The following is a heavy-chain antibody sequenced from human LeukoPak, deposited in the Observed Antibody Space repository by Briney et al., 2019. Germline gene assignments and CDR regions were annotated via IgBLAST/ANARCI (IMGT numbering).Heavy chain of an antibody. V-gene: IGHV3-21*01. J-gene: IGHJ4*02. CDR2: ISSSSSYI. Sequence: GGSLRLSCAASGFTFSSCSMNWVRQAPGKGLEWVSSISSSSSYIYYADSVKGRFTISRDNAKNSLYLQMNSLRAEDTAVYYCASPPGYCSGGSCENDYWGQGTLVTVSS. D-gene: IGHD2-15*01. CDR3: ASPPGYCSGGSCENDY. CDR1: GFTFSSCS.